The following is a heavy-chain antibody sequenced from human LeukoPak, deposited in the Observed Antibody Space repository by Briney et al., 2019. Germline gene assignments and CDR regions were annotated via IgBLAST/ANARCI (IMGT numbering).Heavy chain of an antibody. CDR3: AKDSMENYYYYYMDV. V-gene: IGHV3-9*03. D-gene: IGHD1-1*01. Sequence: GRSLRLSCAASGFTFDDYAMHWVRQAPGKGLERVSGISWNSGSIGYADSVKGRFTISRDNTKNSLYLQMNSLRAEDMALYYCAKDSMENYYYYYMDVWGKGTTVTVSS. J-gene: IGHJ6*03. CDR1: GFTFDDYA. CDR2: ISWNSGSI.